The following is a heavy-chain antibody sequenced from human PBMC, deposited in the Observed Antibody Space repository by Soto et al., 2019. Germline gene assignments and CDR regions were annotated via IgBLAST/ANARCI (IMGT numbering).Heavy chain of an antibody. Sequence: SETLSLTCTVPVGSIAGDYCTWVRQTPRKGLEWIGHIYYTGSTKYNTSLKSRVTISVETSKNQFYLKLSSVTAADTAMYYCAMTKTTLYNWFDHWGQGTQVTVSS. V-gene: IGHV4-59*08. D-gene: IGHD1-7*01. CDR3: AMTKTTLYNWFDH. CDR1: VGSIAGDY. J-gene: IGHJ5*02. CDR2: IYYTGST.